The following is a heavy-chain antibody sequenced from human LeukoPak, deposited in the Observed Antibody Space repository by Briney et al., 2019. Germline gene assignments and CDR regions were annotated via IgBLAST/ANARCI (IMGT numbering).Heavy chain of an antibody. CDR3: ARVADILTFHDAHYFDY. J-gene: IGHJ4*02. D-gene: IGHD3-9*01. V-gene: IGHV1-69*04. CDR1: GGTFSSYA. CDR2: IIPILGIA. Sequence: SVKVSCKASGGTFSSYAISWVRQAPGQGLEWMGRIIPILGIANYAQKFQGRVTITADKSTSTAYMELSSLRSEDTAVYYCARVADILTFHDAHYFDYWGQGTLVTVSS.